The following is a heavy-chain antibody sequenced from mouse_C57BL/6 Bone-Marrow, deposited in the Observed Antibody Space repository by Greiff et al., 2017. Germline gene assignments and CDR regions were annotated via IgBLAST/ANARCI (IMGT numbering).Heavy chain of an antibody. CDR3: ARPFYYDFLFAY. V-gene: IGHV5-12*01. D-gene: IGHD2-4*01. CDR2: ISNGGGST. J-gene: IGHJ3*01. Sequence: EVKLMESGGGLVQPGGSLKLSCAASGFTFSDYYMYWVRQTPEKRLEWVAYISNGGGSTYYPDTVKGRFTISRDNAKNTLYLQMSRLKSEDTAMYYCARPFYYDFLFAYWGQGTLVTVSA. CDR1: GFTFSDYY.